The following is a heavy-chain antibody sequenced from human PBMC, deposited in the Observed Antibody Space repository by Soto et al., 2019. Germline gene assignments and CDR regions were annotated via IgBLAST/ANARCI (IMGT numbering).Heavy chain of an antibody. Sequence: QVQLVQSGAEVKKPESSVKVSCKAPGGTFSTYAISWVRQAPGQGLEWMGGIIPMFGTANYAQRFQDRVTITADDSTNTVYTELSSLRSEDTAVYFCASGIQLWLRRINNGYSGWGQGTLVTVSS. CDR1: GGTFSTYA. D-gene: IGHD5-18*01. CDR3: ASGIQLWLRRINNGYSG. V-gene: IGHV1-69*12. CDR2: IIPMFGTA. J-gene: IGHJ4*02.